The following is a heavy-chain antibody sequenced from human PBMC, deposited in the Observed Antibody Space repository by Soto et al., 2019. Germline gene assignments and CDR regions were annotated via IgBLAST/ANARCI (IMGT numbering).Heavy chain of an antibody. D-gene: IGHD1-26*01. J-gene: IGHJ5*02. CDR3: AKEAGGSYPYNWFDA. Sequence: QVQLVQSGAEVRQPGSAVKVSCKGSGDTFNSFGINWVRQAPGQGLEWIGSIIPIFGTTVYAQNFRDRVTFTADESTRTAYMELSSLTSEDTALYYCAKEAGGSYPYNWFDAWGQGTLVTVSS. V-gene: IGHV1-69*18. CDR1: GDTFNSFG. CDR2: IIPIFGTT.